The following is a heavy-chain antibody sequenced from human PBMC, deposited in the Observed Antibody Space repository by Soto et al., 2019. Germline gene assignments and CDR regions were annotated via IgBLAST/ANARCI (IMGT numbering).Heavy chain of an antibody. D-gene: IGHD4-4*01. CDR3: IKAFRTTVTTDY. CDR2: IKSKTDGGTT. CDR1: GFTFSNAW. Sequence: GGSLRLSCAASGFTFSNAWMSWVRQAPGKGLEWVGRIKSKTDGGTTDYAAPVKGRFTISRDDSKNTLYLQMNSLKTEDTAVYYCIKAFRTTVTTDYWGQGTLVTVSS. J-gene: IGHJ4*02. V-gene: IGHV3-15*01.